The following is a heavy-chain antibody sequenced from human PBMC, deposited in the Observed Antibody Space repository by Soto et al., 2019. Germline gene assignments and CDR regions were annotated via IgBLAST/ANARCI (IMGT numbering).Heavy chain of an antibody. J-gene: IGHJ6*02. CDR3: ARDGAVVRHHYYGMDV. Sequence: QVQLVQSGAEVKKPGASVKVSCKASGYTFTSYGISWVRQAPGQGLEWMGWISAYNGNTNYAQKLQGRVTMTTDTSTSPAYMELRSLRSDDTAVYYCARDGAVVRHHYYGMDVWGQGTTVTVSS. V-gene: IGHV1-18*01. D-gene: IGHD2-15*01. CDR2: ISAYNGNT. CDR1: GYTFTSYG.